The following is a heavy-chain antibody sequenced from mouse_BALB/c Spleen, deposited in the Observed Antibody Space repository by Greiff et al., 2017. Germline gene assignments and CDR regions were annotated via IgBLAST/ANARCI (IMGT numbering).Heavy chain of an antibody. D-gene: IGHD2-13*01. CDR2: FRSGSSTN. CDR3: ARSGLHYYAMDY. Sequence: EVQLKESGGGLVQPGGSRKLSCAASGFTFRSFGMHWVRQAPEKGLEWYAEFRSGSSTNYYADTVKGRFTISRDNPKNTLFLQLTSLRSEDTAMYYCARSGLHYYAMDYWGQGTSVTVSS. V-gene: IGHV5-17*02. CDR1: GFTFRSFG. J-gene: IGHJ4*01.